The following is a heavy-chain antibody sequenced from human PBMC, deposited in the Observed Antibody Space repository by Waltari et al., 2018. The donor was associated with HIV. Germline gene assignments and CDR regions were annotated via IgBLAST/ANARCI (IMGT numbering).Heavy chain of an antibody. V-gene: IGHV1-69*01. CDR3: AREGGGYTAFDY. Sequence: HVQLVQSGAEVKKPGSSVKVSCKASGGTFSSYGISWVRQAPGQGLEWMGGIIPMSGTANYAQKFQGRVTITADESTSTAYMELSSLRSEDTAVYYCAREGGGYTAFDYWGQGTLVTVSS. CDR2: IIPMSGTA. J-gene: IGHJ4*02. CDR1: GGTFSSYG. D-gene: IGHD1-26*01.